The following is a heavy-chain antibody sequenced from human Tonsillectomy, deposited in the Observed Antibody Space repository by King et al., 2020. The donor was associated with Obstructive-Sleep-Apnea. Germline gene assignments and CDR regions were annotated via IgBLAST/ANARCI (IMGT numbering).Heavy chain of an antibody. J-gene: IGHJ5*02. V-gene: IGHV1-18*04. CDR1: GYTFFSYG. D-gene: IGHD2-8*02. CDR3: ARGGNRNSGGWFDP. Sequence: QLVQSGAEVKKPGASVKVSCKASGYTFFSYGINWVRQAPGQGLEWRGWVSPSNHNTNYKKKLQGRVAMTTDTSTSTAYMELRSLRSDDTAVYYCARGGNRNSGGWFDPWGQGTLVTVSS. CDR2: VSPSNHNT.